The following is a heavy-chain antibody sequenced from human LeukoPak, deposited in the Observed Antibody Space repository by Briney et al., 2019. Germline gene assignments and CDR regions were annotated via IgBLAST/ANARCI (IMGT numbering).Heavy chain of an antibody. CDR1: GGSISSSSYY. CDR3: ARQGGSSGWYPWFDP. Sequence: PSETLSLTCTVSGGSISSSSYYWGWIRQPPGKGLEWIGSIYYSGSTYYNPSLKSRVTISVDTSKNQFSLKLSSVTAADTAVYYCARQGGSSGWYPWFDPWGQGTLVTVSS. D-gene: IGHD6-19*01. V-gene: IGHV4-39*01. CDR2: IYYSGST. J-gene: IGHJ5*02.